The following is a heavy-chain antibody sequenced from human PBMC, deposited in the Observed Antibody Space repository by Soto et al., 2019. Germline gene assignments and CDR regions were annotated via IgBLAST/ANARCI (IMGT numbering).Heavy chain of an antibody. J-gene: IGHJ6*02. CDR2: IIPILGIA. CDR3: XXXXXXXYYYGMDV. CDR1: GGTFSSYT. Sequence: QVQLVQSGAEVKKPGSSVKVSCKASGGTFSSYTISWVRQAPGQGLEWMGRIIPILGIANYAQKFQGRVTXXXXXXXXXXXXXXXXXXXXXXXXXXCXXXXXXXYYYGMDVWGQGTTVTVSS. V-gene: IGHV1-69*02.